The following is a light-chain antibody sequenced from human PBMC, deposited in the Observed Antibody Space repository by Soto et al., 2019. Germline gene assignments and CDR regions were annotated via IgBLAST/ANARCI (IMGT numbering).Light chain of an antibody. J-gene: IGKJ5*01. CDR1: QDIDSN. Sequence: DIQMTQSPSSLSASVGDRVTITCPASQDIDSNLAWYQQKPGKAPKLLISGASNLQIGVPSRFRGSGSGTDFTFTISRLQPEDIATYYCQQYENLPTFGQGTRLEIK. CDR2: GAS. V-gene: IGKV1-33*01. CDR3: QQYENLPT.